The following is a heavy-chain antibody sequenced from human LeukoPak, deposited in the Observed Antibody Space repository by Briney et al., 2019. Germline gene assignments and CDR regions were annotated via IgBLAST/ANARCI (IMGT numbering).Heavy chain of an antibody. D-gene: IGHD2-21*01. V-gene: IGHV4-39*01. CDR3: ARHAGLFGGPYYYSYMAV. CDR2: IYYSGST. Sequence: PSATLSLTCTVSDDSISSSSYYWGWLRPPPGKGLDWIGTIYYSGSTYYNPSLRSRVTVSLDTSKNQFSLNLDSVTAADTAVYYCARHAGLFGGPYYYSYMAVWGKGTTVTVSS. J-gene: IGHJ6*03. CDR1: DDSISSSSYY.